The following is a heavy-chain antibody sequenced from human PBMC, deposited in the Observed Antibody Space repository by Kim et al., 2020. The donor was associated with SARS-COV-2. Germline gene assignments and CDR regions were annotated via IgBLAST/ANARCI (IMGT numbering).Heavy chain of an antibody. CDR3: ARVGYYDSSGYYRDAFDI. Sequence: SVKVSCKASGGTFSSYAISWVRQAPGQGLEWMGGIIPIFGTANYAQKFQGRVTITADESTSTAYMELSSLRSEDTAVYYCARVGYYDSSGYYRDAFDIWGQGTMVTVSS. V-gene: IGHV1-69*13. CDR1: GGTFSSYA. J-gene: IGHJ3*02. CDR2: IIPIFGTA. D-gene: IGHD3-22*01.